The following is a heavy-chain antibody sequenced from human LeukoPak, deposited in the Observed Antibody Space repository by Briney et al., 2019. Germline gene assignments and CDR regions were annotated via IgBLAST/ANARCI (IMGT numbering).Heavy chain of an antibody. CDR2: ISYDGSNK. CDR3: ATTHSSDFDY. V-gene: IGHV3-30*03. J-gene: IGHJ4*02. D-gene: IGHD3-22*01. Sequence: PGRSLRLSCAASGSTFSSYGMHWVRQAPGKGLEWVAVISYDGSNKYYADSVKGRFTISRDNSKNTLYQQMNSLRAEDTAVYYCATTHSSDFDYWGQGTLVTVSS. CDR1: GSTFSSYG.